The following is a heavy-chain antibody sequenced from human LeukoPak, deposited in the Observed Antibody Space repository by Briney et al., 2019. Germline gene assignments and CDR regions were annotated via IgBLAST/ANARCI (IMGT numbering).Heavy chain of an antibody. Sequence: GGSLKLSCAASGFTFSGSAMHWVRQASGKGLEWVGRIRTKGKSYATEYAASVKGRFIIFRDDLKNTAYLQMNSLKIEDTAVYYCTRTTVTMADWFDPWGQGTLVTVSS. CDR2: IRTKGKSYAT. CDR3: TRTTVTMADWFDP. CDR1: GFTFSGSA. V-gene: IGHV3-73*01. J-gene: IGHJ5*02. D-gene: IGHD4-17*01.